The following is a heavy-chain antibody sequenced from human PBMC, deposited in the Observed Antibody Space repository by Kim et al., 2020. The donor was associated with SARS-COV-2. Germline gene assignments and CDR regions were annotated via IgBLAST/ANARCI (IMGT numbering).Heavy chain of an antibody. Sequence: SETLSLTCTVSGGSISSYYWSWIRQPPGKGLEWIGYIYYSGSTNYNPSLKSRVTISVDTSKNQFSLKLSSVTAADTAVYYCVRHHSYGYTDAFDIWGQGTMVTVSS. CDR3: VRHHSYGYTDAFDI. V-gene: IGHV4-59*08. J-gene: IGHJ3*02. D-gene: IGHD5-18*01. CDR2: IYYSGST. CDR1: GGSISSYY.